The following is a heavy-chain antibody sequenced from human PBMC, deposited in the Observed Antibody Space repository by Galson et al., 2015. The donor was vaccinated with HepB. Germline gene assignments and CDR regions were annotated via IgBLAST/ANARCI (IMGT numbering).Heavy chain of an antibody. V-gene: IGHV3-30*18. CDR2: ISYDGSKK. CDR3: AKVKIGTHYGMDV. D-gene: IGHD1-1*01. J-gene: IGHJ6*02. CDR1: GFTFSSYG. Sequence: SLRLSCAASGFTFSSYGMHWVRQAPGKGLEWVAVISYDGSKKYYADSVKGRFTISRDNSKNTLYLQMNSLRAEDTAVYYCAKVKIGTHYGMDVWGQGTTGTVSS.